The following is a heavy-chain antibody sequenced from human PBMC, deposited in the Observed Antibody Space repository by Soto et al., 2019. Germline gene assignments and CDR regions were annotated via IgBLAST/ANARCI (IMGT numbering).Heavy chain of an antibody. CDR3: ARGIAAAGPSKYNWFDP. J-gene: IGHJ5*02. Sequence: SVKVSCKASGGTFSSYAISWVRQAPGQGLEWMGGIIPIFGTANYAQKFQGRVTITADESTSTAYMELSSLRSEDTAVYYCARGIAAAGPSKYNWFDPWGQGTLVTVSS. V-gene: IGHV1-69*01. D-gene: IGHD6-13*01. CDR2: IIPIFGTA. CDR1: GGTFSSYA.